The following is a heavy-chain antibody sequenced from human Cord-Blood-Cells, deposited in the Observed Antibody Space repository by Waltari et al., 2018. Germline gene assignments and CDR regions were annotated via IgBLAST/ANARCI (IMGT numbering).Heavy chain of an antibody. CDR1: GYTFPSYY. D-gene: IGHD6-6*01. V-gene: IGHV1-46*01. CDR2: INPSGGST. Sequence: QVQLVQSGAEVKKPGASVKVSCKASGYTFPSYYMHCVRQAPGQGLEWMGIINPSGGSTSYAQKFQGRVTMTRDTSTSTVYMELSSLRSEDTAVYYCARDIRPYLSSSSFDYWGQGTLVTVSS. CDR3: ARDIRPYLSSSSFDY. J-gene: IGHJ4*02.